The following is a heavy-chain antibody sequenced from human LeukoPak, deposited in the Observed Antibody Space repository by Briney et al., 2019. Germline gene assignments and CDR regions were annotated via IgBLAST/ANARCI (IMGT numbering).Heavy chain of an antibody. Sequence: SETLSLTCTVSGGSISSYYWSWIRQPPGKGLEWIGYIYYSGSTNYNPSLKSRVTISVDTSKNQFSLKLSSVTAADTAVYYCARVYYYGSIYGMDVWGQGTTVTVSS. J-gene: IGHJ6*02. CDR3: ARVYYYGSIYGMDV. D-gene: IGHD3-10*01. CDR1: GGSISSYY. V-gene: IGHV4-59*01. CDR2: IYYSGST.